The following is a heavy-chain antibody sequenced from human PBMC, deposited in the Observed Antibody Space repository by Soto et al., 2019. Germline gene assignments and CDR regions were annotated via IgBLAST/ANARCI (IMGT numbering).Heavy chain of an antibody. J-gene: IGHJ2*01. CDR3: ARDGLKWLKYGYVDL. CDR2: ISESSSHI. D-gene: IGHD5-12*01. CDR1: GFTFSTYC. Sequence: EVQVVESGGGLVKPGGSLRLSCAASGFTFSTYCMNWVRQAPGRGLEWVSYISESSSHIYYADSVKGRFIISRDNAKNSVYLQMNSLRAEDTAVYYCARDGLKWLKYGYVDLWGRGTLVTVSS. V-gene: IGHV3-21*01.